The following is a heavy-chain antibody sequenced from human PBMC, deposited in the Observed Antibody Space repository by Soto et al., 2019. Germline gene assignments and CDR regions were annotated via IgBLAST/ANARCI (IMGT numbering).Heavy chain of an antibody. D-gene: IGHD6-19*01. Sequence: QVQLVESGGGVVQPGRSLRLSCAASGFTFSSYAMHWVRQAPGKGLEWVAVISYDGSNKYYADSVKGRFTISRDNSKNTLYLQMNSLRAEDTAVYYCARPGGIAVAGNDMDVWGQGTTVTVSS. J-gene: IGHJ6*02. V-gene: IGHV3-30-3*01. CDR1: GFTFSSYA. CDR3: ARPGGIAVAGNDMDV. CDR2: ISYDGSNK.